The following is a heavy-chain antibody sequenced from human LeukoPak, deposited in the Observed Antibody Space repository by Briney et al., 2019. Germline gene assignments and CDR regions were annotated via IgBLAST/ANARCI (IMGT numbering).Heavy chain of an antibody. V-gene: IGHV3-30-3*01. D-gene: IGHD6-19*01. CDR2: ISYDGSIK. Sequence: GGSLRLSCAASGFTFSSYAMHWVRQAPGKGLEWVAVISYDGSIKYYADSVKGRFTTSRDNSKNMLYLQMNSLSAEDTAVYNCARGPGYSSGWYVLSVDYWGQGTLVTVSS. CDR1: GFTFSSYA. J-gene: IGHJ4*02. CDR3: ARGPGYSSGWYVLSVDY.